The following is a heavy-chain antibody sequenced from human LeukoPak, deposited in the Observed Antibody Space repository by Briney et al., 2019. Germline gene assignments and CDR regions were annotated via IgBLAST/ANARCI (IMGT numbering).Heavy chain of an antibody. CDR2: IYYSGST. CDR1: GGSISSSSYY. J-gene: IGHJ4*02. Sequence: SETLSLTCTVSGGSISSSSYYWGWIRQPPGKGLEWIGTIYYSGSTYYNPSLKSRVTISVDTSKNQFSLKLSSVTAADTAVYYCARHGGDILTGSYDYWGQGTLVTVSS. CDR3: ARHGGDILTGSYDY. V-gene: IGHV4-39*01. D-gene: IGHD3-9*01.